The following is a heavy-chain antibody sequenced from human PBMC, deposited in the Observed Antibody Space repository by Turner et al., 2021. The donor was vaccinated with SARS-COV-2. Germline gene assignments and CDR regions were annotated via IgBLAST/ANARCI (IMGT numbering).Heavy chain of an antibody. CDR3: AREPPFCGGDCYFDY. CDR1: GFTFSSYA. J-gene: IGHJ4*02. Sequence: QVQLVESGGGVVQPGRSLRPSCAASGFTFSSYAMHGVRQAPGKGLEWMAVISYDGSNKYYADSVKGRFTISRDNSKNTLYLQMNSLRAEDTAVYYCAREPPFCGGDCYFDYWGQGTLVTVSS. V-gene: IGHV3-30-3*01. D-gene: IGHD2-21*02. CDR2: ISYDGSNK.